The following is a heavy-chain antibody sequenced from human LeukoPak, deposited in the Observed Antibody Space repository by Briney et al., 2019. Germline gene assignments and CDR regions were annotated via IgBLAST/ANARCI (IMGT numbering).Heavy chain of an antibody. CDR3: ARQHDSYYYYYIDV. V-gene: IGHV4-38-2*01. CDR1: GYSISNGYY. CDR2: LYHSDSA. Sequence: SETLSLTXAVSGYSISNGYYWVWIRQPPGRGPEWIGSLYHSDSAYYNTSLRSRVSMSVDTSKNQFSLTLSFVTAADTAVYYCARQHDSYYYYYIDVWGSGTTVTVSS. J-gene: IGHJ6*03.